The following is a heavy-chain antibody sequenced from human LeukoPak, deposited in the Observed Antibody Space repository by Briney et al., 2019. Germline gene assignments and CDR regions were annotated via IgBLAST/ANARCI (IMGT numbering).Heavy chain of an antibody. V-gene: IGHV3-48*01. CDR1: GFTFSSYS. CDR3: ARDRSRGVPYYYYYMDA. J-gene: IGHJ6*03. CDR2: MSSSSNTI. D-gene: IGHD3-10*01. Sequence: GGSLRLSCAASGFTFSSYSMNWVRQAPGKGLEWVSYMSSSSNTIYYADSVKGRFTIPRDNAKNSLYLQMNSLRAEDTAVYYCARDRSRGVPYYYYYMDAWGKGTTVTVSS.